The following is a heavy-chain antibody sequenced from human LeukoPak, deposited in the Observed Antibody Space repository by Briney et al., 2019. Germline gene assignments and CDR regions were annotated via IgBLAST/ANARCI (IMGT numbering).Heavy chain of an antibody. V-gene: IGHV4-34*01. J-gene: IGHJ4*02. D-gene: IGHD1-26*01. CDR2: INHSGST. Sequence: PSEILFHTCAVHRGSFSCYYCTSIRQPPAKVLEWIGEINHSGSTNYNPSLKSRVTISVDTSKNQFSLKLSSVTAADTAVYYCARGPLGPFDYWGQGTLVTVSS. CDR1: RGSFSCYY. CDR3: ARGPLGPFDY.